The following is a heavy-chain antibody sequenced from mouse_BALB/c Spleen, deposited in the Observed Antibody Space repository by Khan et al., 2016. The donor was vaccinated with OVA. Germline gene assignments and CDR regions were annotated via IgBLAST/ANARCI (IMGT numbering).Heavy chain of an antibody. J-gene: IGHJ3*01. Sequence: EVELVESGGDLVKPAGSLKLSCAASGFTFSTYGMSWVRQTPDKRLEWVATISSGGSYTYYTDSVQGRFTISRDNAKNTLYLQMSSLKSEDTAMFYCARLAYYYDSEGFAYWGQGTVVTVSA. CDR2: ISSGGSYT. V-gene: IGHV5-6*01. D-gene: IGHD1-1*01. CDR1: GFTFSTYG. CDR3: ARLAYYYDSEGFAY.